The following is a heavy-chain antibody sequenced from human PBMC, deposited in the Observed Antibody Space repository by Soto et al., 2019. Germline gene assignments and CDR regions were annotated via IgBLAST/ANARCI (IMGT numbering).Heavy chain of an antibody. V-gene: IGHV1-69*02. CDR2: IIPILGIA. CDR1: GGTFSSYT. J-gene: IGHJ6*03. D-gene: IGHD3-10*01. Sequence: QVQLVQSGAEVKKPGSSVKVSCKASGGTFSSYTISWVRQAPGQGLEWMGRIIPILGIANYAQKFQGRVMITADKSTSTAYMELTSLRSEDTAVYYCAREVIFDYYYYYMGVWGKGTTVTVSS. CDR3: AREVIFDYYYYYMGV.